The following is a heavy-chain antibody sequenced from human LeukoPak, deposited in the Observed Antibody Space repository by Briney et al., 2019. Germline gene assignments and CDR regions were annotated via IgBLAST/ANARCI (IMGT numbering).Heavy chain of an antibody. J-gene: IGHJ5*02. D-gene: IGHD2-2*01. Sequence: PSETLSLTCTVSGGSISSGGYYWSWIRQPPGKGLEWIGYIYHSGSTYYNPSLKSRVTISVDRSKNQFSLKLSSVTAADTAVYYCARTPVPAARGWFDPWGQGTLVAVSS. CDR2: IYHSGST. CDR1: GGSISSGGYY. CDR3: ARTPVPAARGWFDP. V-gene: IGHV4-30-2*01.